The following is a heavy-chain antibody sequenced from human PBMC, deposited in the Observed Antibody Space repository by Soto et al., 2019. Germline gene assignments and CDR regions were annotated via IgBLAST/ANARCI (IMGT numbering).Heavy chain of an antibody. D-gene: IGHD2-15*01. CDR3: ARGTDSGHED. J-gene: IGHJ4*02. CDR2: VYNSGRGST. V-gene: IGHV4-59*01. CDR1: GGSISSYY. Sequence: QAQLQESGPGLVKPSETLSLTCIVSGGSISSYYCTWIRQPPGQGLERIVYVYNSGRGSTAIYPSLKSRVTLSADTSKYPFSLKLRSVTAAVTAVYYCARGTDSGHEDWGQGTLVTVSS.